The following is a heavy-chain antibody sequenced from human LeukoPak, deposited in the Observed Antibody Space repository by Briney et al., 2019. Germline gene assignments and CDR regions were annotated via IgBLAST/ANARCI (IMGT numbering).Heavy chain of an antibody. CDR1: SFSSYA. CDR2: MYYSGNT. Sequence: SFSSYAMSWVRQPPGKGLEWIGSMYYSGNTYYNPSLKSRVTISTDTSKNQVSLRVSSVTAADTAVYYCARGYYYGSGSSRPFDIWGQGTMVTVSS. D-gene: IGHD3-10*01. V-gene: IGHV4-39*07. J-gene: IGHJ3*02. CDR3: ARGYYYGSGSSRPFDI.